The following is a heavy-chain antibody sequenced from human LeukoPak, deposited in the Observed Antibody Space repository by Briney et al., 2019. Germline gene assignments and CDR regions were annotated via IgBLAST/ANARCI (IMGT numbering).Heavy chain of an antibody. CDR1: GFTFSSYA. J-gene: IGHJ4*02. D-gene: IGHD3-10*01. CDR2: ISGSGGSI. V-gene: IGHV3-23*01. CDR3: AKDIRFGELLYSYFDY. Sequence: GGSLRLSCAASGFTFSSYAMSWVRQAPGKGLEWVSAISGSGGSIYYADSVKGRFTISRDNSKNTLYLQMNSLRAEDTAVYYCAKDIRFGELLYSYFDYWGQGTLVTVSS.